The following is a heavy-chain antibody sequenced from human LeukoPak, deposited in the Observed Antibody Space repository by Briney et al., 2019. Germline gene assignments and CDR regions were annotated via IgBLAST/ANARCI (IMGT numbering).Heavy chain of an antibody. CDR2: IYHSGST. V-gene: IGHV4-59*12. J-gene: IGHJ5*02. D-gene: IGHD3-22*01. CDR3: ARSHYYDSSGSHNNWFDP. Sequence: PSETLSLTCTVSGGSISTYYWNWIRQPPGKGLEWIGYIYHSGSTNYNPSLQSRVTISVDTSKNQFSLKLSSVTAADTAVYYCARSHYYDSSGSHNNWFDPWGQGTLVTVSS. CDR1: GGSISTYY.